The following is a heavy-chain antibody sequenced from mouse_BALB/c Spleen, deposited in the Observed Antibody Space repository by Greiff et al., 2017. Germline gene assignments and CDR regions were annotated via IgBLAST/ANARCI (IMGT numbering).Heavy chain of an antibody. V-gene: IGHV5-12-1*01. CDR3: ARHEGGKDAMDY. Sequence: EVQRVESGGGLVKPGGSLKLSCAASGFAFSSYDMSWVRQTPEKRLEWVAYISSGGGSTYYPDTVKGRFTISRDNAKNTLYLQMSSLKSEDTAMYYCARHEGGKDAMDYWGQGTSVTVSS. CDR1: GFAFSSYD. J-gene: IGHJ4*01. D-gene: IGHD1-1*02. CDR2: ISSGGGST.